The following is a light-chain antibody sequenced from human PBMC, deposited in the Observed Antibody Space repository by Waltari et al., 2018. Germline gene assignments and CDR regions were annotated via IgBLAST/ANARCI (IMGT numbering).Light chain of an antibody. J-gene: IGLJ1*01. V-gene: IGLV2-14*01. CDR2: DVS. CDR1: SSDVGCYTY. CDR3: SSYTSSSLYV. Sequence: QSALTQPASMSGSPGQSITISCTRTSSDVGCYTYVSWYQQHPGKAPKLMIYDVSHRPSGVSNRFSGSKSGNTASLTISGLQAEDVADYYCSSYTSSSLYVFGTGTKVTVL.